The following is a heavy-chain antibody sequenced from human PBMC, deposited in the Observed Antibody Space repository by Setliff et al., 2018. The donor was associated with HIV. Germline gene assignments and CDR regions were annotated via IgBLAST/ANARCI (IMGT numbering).Heavy chain of an antibody. Sequence: GESLKISCVASGLSVGDNYVAWVRLAPGRGLEWVSVIYPGGASFYSDSVKGRFIISRDISANRVYLQMNSLRDDDTAMYYCARDRVISVRRVLRSTFDPWGRGTRVTVSS. V-gene: IGHV3-66*01. CDR1: GLSVGDNY. CDR3: ARDRVISVRRVLRSTFDP. J-gene: IGHJ5*02. CDR2: IYPGGAS. D-gene: IGHD3-10*01.